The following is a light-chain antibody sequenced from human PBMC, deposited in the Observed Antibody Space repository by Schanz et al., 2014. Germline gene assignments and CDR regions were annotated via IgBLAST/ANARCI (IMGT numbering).Light chain of an antibody. CDR2: KAS. Sequence: DIQMTQSPSTLSASVGDRVTITCRASQSISSWLAWYQQKPGKAPKLLIYKASSLESGVPSRFSGSGFGTEFTLTISSLQPDDFASYYCQQYGDNPPWTFGQGTKVEIK. CDR1: QSISSW. J-gene: IGKJ1*01. CDR3: QQYGDNPPWT. V-gene: IGKV1-5*03.